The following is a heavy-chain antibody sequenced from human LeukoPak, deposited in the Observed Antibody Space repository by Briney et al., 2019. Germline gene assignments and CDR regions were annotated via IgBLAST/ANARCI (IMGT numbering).Heavy chain of an antibody. V-gene: IGHV4-59*08. Sequence: SETLSLTCTVSGGSITSYYWSWIRQSPGKGLEWIGYIYYSGSTTYNPPLKSRVTISVETSKNQFSLKLRSVTAADTAIYYCARHIPGNPYFDYWGQGTLVTVSS. D-gene: IGHD6-13*01. CDR1: GGSITSYY. J-gene: IGHJ4*02. CDR3: ARHIPGNPYFDY. CDR2: IYYSGST.